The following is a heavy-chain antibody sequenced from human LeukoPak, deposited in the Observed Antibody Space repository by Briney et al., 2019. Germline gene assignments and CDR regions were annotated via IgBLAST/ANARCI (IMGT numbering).Heavy chain of an antibody. CDR3: ARGPNYYDSGGYYSYYYYMDV. V-gene: IGHV1-2*02. D-gene: IGHD3-22*01. J-gene: IGHJ6*03. CDR1: GYTFTGYD. CDR2: INPNSGGT. Sequence: ASVKVSCKASGYTFTGYDMHWVRQAPGQGLEWMGWINPNSGGTNYAQKFQGRVTMTRDTSISTAYMDLSRLRSDDTAVYYCARGPNYYDSGGYYSYYYYMDVWGKGTTVTVSS.